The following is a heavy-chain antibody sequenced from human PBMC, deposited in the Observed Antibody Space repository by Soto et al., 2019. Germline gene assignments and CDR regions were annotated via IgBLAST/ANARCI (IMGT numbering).Heavy chain of an antibody. CDR3: ASPQSGSYRGGPYYYYYYGMDV. CDR1: GGTFSSYA. J-gene: IGHJ6*02. D-gene: IGHD3-10*01. V-gene: IGHV1-69*01. CDR2: IIPIFGRA. Sequence: QVQLVQSGAEVKKPGSSVKVSCKASGGTFSSYAISWVRQAPGQGLEWMGGIIPIFGRANYAQKFQGRVTITADESTSTGYMELSSLSAEDTGVYYWASPQSGSYRGGPYYYYYYGMDVWGQGTTVTVSS.